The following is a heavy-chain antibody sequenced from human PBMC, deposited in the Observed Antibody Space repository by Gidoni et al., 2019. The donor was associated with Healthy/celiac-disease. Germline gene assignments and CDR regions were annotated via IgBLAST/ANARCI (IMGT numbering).Heavy chain of an antibody. J-gene: IGHJ4*02. V-gene: IGHV3-9*01. D-gene: IGHD1-26*01. CDR1: GFTFDDYA. CDR3: AKDISRGGSYPGAADY. CDR2: IMWNSGSI. Sequence: EVQLVESGGGLVQPGRSLRLSCAASGFTFDDYAMHWVRELPGKGLEWVSGIMWNSGSIGYADSVNGRFTISRDNAKNSLYLQMNSLRADDTALYYCAKDISRGGSYPGAADYWGQGTLVTVSS.